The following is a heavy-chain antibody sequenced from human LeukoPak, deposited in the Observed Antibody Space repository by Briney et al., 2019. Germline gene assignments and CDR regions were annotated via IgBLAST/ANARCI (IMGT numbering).Heavy chain of an antibody. J-gene: IGHJ4*02. V-gene: IGHV1-69*06. CDR3: AITGYCTNGVCEDY. Sequence: SVTVSFKASGGTFSSYAISWVRQAPGQGLEWMGGIIPIFGTANYAQKFQGRVTITADKSTSTAYMELSSLRSEDTAVYYCAITGYCTNGVCEDYWGQGTLVTVSS. CDR2: IIPIFGTA. CDR1: GGTFSSYA. D-gene: IGHD2-8*01.